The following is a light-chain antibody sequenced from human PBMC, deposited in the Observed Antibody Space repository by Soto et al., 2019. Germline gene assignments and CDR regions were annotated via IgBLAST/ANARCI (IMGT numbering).Light chain of an antibody. J-gene: IGKJ1*01. CDR1: QSISNW. CDR3: QQYNSYPWT. V-gene: IGKV1-5*01. Sequence: DLQMTQSPSTLSASVGDRVTITCRASQSISNWLAWYQQKPGKAPNLLIYDASSLESGVPSRFSGSGSGTEFTLTISSLRPDDFATYYCQQYNSYPWTFGQGTKVEFK. CDR2: DAS.